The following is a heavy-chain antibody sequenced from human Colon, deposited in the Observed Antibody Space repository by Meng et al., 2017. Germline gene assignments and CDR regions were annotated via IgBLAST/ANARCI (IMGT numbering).Heavy chain of an antibody. Sequence: SDTLSLTCAVSGGSISSSNWWSWVRQPPGKGLEWIGEIYHSGSTNYNPSLKSRVTISVDKSKNQFSLKLSSVTAADTAVYYCARGPFRYSSSWYHSFDPWGQGTLVTVSS. J-gene: IGHJ5*02. CDR1: GGSISSSNW. CDR3: ARGPFRYSSSWYHSFDP. V-gene: IGHV4-4*02. CDR2: IYHSGST. D-gene: IGHD6-13*01.